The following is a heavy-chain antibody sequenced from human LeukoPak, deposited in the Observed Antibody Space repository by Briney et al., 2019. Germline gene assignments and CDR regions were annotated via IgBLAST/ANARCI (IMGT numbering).Heavy chain of an antibody. CDR1: GGSISSYY. Sequence: SETLSLTCTVSGGSISSYYWSWIRQPPGKGLEWIGYIYYSGSTNYNPSLKSRVTIPVDTSKNQFSLKLSSVTAADTAVYYCARAPKRAAFDIWGQGTMVTVSS. CDR2: IYYSGST. V-gene: IGHV4-59*01. CDR3: ARAPKRAAFDI. J-gene: IGHJ3*02.